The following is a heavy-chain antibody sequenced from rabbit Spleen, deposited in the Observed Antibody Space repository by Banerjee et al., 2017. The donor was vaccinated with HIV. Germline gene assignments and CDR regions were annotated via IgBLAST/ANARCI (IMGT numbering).Heavy chain of an antibody. Sequence: QSLEESGGDLVKPGASLTLTCRASGVSFSGNSYMCWVRQAPGKGLEWIACIDTGSSGFTYFASWAKGRFTISKTSSTTVTLQMTSLTAADTATYFCARDTSSSFSSYGMDLWGPGHPRHR. CDR1: GVSFSGNSY. D-gene: IGHD1-1*01. V-gene: IGHV1S40*01. CDR2: IDTGSSGFT. CDR3: ARDTSSSFSSYGMDL. J-gene: IGHJ6*01.